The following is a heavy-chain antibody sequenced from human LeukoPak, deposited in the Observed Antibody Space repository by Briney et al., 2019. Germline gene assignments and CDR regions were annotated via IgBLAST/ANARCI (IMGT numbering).Heavy chain of an antibody. D-gene: IGHD6-6*01. V-gene: IGHV3-23*01. CDR3: AKDPLEQLSTIYFQN. Sequence: GGSLRLSCAASGSTFSSHTMSWVRQAPGKGLEWVSAIGGSGDSTYYADSVKGRFTISRDNSQNTLYLQMNSLRAEDTAVYYCAKDPLEQLSTIYFQNWGQGTLVTVSS. CDR2: IGGSGDST. J-gene: IGHJ1*01. CDR1: GSTFSSHT.